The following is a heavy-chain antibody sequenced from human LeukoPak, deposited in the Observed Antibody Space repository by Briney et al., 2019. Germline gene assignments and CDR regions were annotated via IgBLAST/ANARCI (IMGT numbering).Heavy chain of an antibody. V-gene: IGHV3-53*01. CDR2: IYSGDTT. Sequence: GGSLRLSCAASGFTVISKYMTWVRQAPGKGLEWVSVIYSGDTTNYRDSVKGRFTISRDNSKNTLHLQMNSLRAEDTAVYYCARGEGWLYFDYWGQGTLVTVSS. J-gene: IGHJ4*02. D-gene: IGHD3-16*01. CDR3: ARGEGWLYFDY. CDR1: GFTVISKY.